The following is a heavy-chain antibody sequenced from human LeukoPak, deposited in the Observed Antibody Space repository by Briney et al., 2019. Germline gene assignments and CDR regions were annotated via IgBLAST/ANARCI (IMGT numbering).Heavy chain of an antibody. CDR3: AKGSLDIVATIDYFDY. CDR1: GFTFSIYA. CDR2: ISGSGGST. Sequence: GGSLRLSCAASGFTFSIYAMSWVRQAPGKGLEWVSAISGSGGSTYYADSVKGRFTISRDNSKNTLYLQTNSLRAEDTAVYYCAKGSLDIVATIDYFDYWSQGTLVTVSS. J-gene: IGHJ4*02. D-gene: IGHD5-12*01. V-gene: IGHV3-23*01.